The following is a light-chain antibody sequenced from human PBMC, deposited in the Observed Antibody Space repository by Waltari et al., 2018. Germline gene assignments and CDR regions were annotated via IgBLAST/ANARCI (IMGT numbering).Light chain of an antibody. J-gene: IGKJ1*01. V-gene: IGKV1-39*01. CDR2: AAS. Sequence: DIQMTQSPSSLSASVGDRVTITCRASQSISTYLHWYQHIPGKAPNLLIYAASTLQGGVPSRFSGSGSGTDFTLTISSLQPEDFATYYCQQSSSTPPTFAQGTKVEVK. CDR3: QQSSSTPPT. CDR1: QSISTY.